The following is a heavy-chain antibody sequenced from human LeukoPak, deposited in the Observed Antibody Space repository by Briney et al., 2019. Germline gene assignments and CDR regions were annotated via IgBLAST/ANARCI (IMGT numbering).Heavy chain of an antibody. V-gene: IGHV3-23*01. CDR1: GFTVSSNY. CDR3: AKDRYYDNSGNHFESEK. D-gene: IGHD3-22*01. J-gene: IGHJ4*02. CDR2: ISGSGGRT. Sequence: PGGSLRLSCAASGFTVSSNYMSWVRQAPGKGLDWVSAISGSGGRTNYADSVAGRFTVSRDNSKNTLYLQMNNLRAEDTALYYCAKDRYYDNSGNHFESEKWGQGTLGTVSS.